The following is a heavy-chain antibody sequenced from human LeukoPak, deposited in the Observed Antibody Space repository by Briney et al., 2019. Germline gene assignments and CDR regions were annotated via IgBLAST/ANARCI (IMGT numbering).Heavy chain of an antibody. Sequence: SVNVSCKASGGTFSSYAISWVRQAPGQGLEWMGGIIPIFGTANYAQKFQGRVTITADESTSTAYMELSSLRSEDTAVYYCAVWYYDFWSGYPNFDPWGQGTLVTVSS. J-gene: IGHJ5*02. V-gene: IGHV1-69*01. CDR1: GGTFSSYA. CDR3: AVWYYDFWSGYPNFDP. D-gene: IGHD3-3*01. CDR2: IIPIFGTA.